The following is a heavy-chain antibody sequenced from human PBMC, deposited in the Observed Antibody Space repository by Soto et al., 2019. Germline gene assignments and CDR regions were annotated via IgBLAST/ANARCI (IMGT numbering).Heavy chain of an antibody. CDR2: VSHDGRNT. CDR3: AKGGRQWLVTSDFDY. Sequence: VQLVESGGGVVQPGRSLRLSCAASGFTFSDYAMHWVRQAPGKGLEWVAVVSHDGRNTHYADSVKGRFTISRDSSKNNVALEMTRRRAEHAAGYYCAKGGRQWLVTSDFDYWGQGALVTVSS. J-gene: IGHJ4*02. D-gene: IGHD6-19*01. CDR1: GFTFSDYA. V-gene: IGHV3-30*18.